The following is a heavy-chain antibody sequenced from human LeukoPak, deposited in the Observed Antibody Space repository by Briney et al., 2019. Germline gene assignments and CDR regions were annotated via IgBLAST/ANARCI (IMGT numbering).Heavy chain of an antibody. V-gene: IGHV3-53*01. Sequence: GGSLRLSCAASGFTVSSNYMSWVRQAPGKGLEWVSIIYSGGSTYYADSVKGRFTISRDNSKNTLSLQMNSLRAEDTAFYFCARENGHIYGYAFLDQWGQGTLVTVSS. CDR1: GFTVSSNY. J-gene: IGHJ4*02. CDR2: IYSGGST. D-gene: IGHD5-18*01. CDR3: ARENGHIYGYAFLDQ.